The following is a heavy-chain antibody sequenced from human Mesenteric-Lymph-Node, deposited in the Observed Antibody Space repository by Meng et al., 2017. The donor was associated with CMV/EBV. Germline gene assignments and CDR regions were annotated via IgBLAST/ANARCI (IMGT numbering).Heavy chain of an antibody. CDR3: ARNSTV. J-gene: IGHJ4*02. D-gene: IGHD2-21*01. CDR2: INPNNGGT. V-gene: IGHV1-2*02. Sequence: ASVKVSCKLSGYTFTGYYMHWVRQAPGQGLEWMGWINPNNGGTNYAQKFQGRVTMTRDTSISTAYMELNRLRSGDTAVYYCARNSTVWGQGTLVTVSS. CDR1: GYTFTGYY.